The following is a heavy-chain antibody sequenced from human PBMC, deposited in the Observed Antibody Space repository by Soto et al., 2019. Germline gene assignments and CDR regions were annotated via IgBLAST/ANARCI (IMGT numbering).Heavy chain of an antibody. V-gene: IGHV3-23*01. J-gene: IGHJ4*02. CDR3: ALGLGDFGGNPLDY. CDR1: GFTFSSYA. Sequence: GGSLRLSCAASGFTFSSYAINWVRQAPGKGLEWVSAISGSGGSTYYADSVKGRFTISRDNSKNTLYLQVNRLRAEDTAVYYCALGLGDFGGNPLDYWGQGTLVTVSS. CDR2: ISGSGGST. D-gene: IGHD4-17*01.